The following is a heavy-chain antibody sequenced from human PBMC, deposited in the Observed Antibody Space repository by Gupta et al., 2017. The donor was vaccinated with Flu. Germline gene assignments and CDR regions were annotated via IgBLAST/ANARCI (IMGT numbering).Heavy chain of an antibody. V-gene: IGHV1-8*01. J-gene: IGHJ6*03. CDR1: EYTFTNYE. Sequence: QVQLVQSGAEVKKPGASVKVSCEASEYTFTNYEINWVRQATGQGLEWMGWMNPNSGNTGYAQKFQGRVTMTRNTSISTTYMELSSLRSEDTAVYYCARGHVYNDFWSGYSLYYYMDVWGKGTTVTVSS. CDR2: MNPNSGNT. CDR3: ARGHVYNDFWSGYSLYYYMDV. D-gene: IGHD3-3*01.